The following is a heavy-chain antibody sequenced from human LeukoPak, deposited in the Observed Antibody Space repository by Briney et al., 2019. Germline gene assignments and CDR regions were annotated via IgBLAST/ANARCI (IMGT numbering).Heavy chain of an antibody. J-gene: IGHJ4*02. D-gene: IGHD6-13*01. V-gene: IGHV4-39*07. CDR3: ARGGLAAAGTRSY. CDR1: GNSISSSSYY. Sequence: KTSETLSLTCTVSGNSISSSSYYWVWIRQPPGKGLEWIGSINYYGKTYYNPSVKSRVTISVDTSKNQFSLMVRSVTAADTAVYYCARGGLAAAGTRSYWGQGTLVTVSS. CDR2: INYYGKT.